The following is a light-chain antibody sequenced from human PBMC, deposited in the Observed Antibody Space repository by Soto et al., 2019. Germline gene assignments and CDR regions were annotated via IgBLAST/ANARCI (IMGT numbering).Light chain of an antibody. V-gene: IGKV3-15*01. Sequence: EIVMTQSPDTLSVSPGERATVSCRASQYISSNLAWYQQKPGQAPRLLIYGASARATDIPARFSGSGSGTECTLTISGLQSEDFALYYCQQYHDWPWTFGQGTRWKSN. J-gene: IGKJ1*01. CDR2: GAS. CDR1: QYISSN. CDR3: QQYHDWPWT.